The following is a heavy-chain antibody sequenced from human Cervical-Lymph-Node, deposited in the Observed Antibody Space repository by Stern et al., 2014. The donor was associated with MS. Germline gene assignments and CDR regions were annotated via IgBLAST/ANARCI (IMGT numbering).Heavy chain of an antibody. CDR2: LIPIFGAA. CDR1: GGTFSSYA. Sequence: QDQLVQSGAEVKKPGSSVKVSCKASGGTFSSYAINWVRQAPGQGLEWMGGLIPIFGAAHYAQKFQGRVTITADETTSTAYMELSSLRSEDTAVYYCARDVPPQDYYYYGMDVWGQGTTVTVSS. J-gene: IGHJ6*02. V-gene: IGHV1-69*12. CDR3: ARDVPPQDYYYYGMDV.